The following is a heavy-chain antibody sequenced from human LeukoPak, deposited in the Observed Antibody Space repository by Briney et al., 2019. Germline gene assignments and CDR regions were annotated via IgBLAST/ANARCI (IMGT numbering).Heavy chain of an antibody. CDR1: GFTFSSYG. D-gene: IGHD6-13*01. V-gene: IGHV3-30*18. Sequence: GGSLRLPCAASGFTFSSYGMHWVRQAPGKGLEWVAVISYDGSNKYYADSVKGRFTISRDNSENTLYLQMNSLRAEDTAVYYCAKGRMSPYSSSWYYFDYWGQGTLVTVSS. J-gene: IGHJ4*02. CDR3: AKGRMSPYSSSWYYFDY. CDR2: ISYDGSNK.